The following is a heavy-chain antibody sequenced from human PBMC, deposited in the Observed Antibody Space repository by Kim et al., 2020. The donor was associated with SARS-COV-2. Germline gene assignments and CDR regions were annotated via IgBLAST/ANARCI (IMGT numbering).Heavy chain of an antibody. V-gene: IGHV3-74*01. CDR3: ASITMVRGVLPVDY. Sequence: ADPVKGRFTIARDNAKNTLYLQMNSLRAEDTAVYYCASITMVRGVLPVDYWGQGTLVTVSS. D-gene: IGHD3-10*01. J-gene: IGHJ4*02.